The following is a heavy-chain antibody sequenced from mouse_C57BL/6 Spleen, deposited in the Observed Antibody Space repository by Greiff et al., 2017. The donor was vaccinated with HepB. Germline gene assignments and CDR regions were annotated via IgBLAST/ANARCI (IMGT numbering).Heavy chain of an antibody. V-gene: IGHV1-82*01. Sequence: VQLQQSGPELVKPGASVKISCKASGYAFSSSWMNWVKQRPGKGLEWIGRIYPGDGDTNYNGKFKGKATLTADKSSSTAYMQLSSLTSEDSAVYFCAVYYYGSSYVYYFDYWGQGTTLTVSS. D-gene: IGHD1-1*01. J-gene: IGHJ2*01. CDR1: GYAFSSSW. CDR3: AVYYYGSSYVYYFDY. CDR2: IYPGDGDT.